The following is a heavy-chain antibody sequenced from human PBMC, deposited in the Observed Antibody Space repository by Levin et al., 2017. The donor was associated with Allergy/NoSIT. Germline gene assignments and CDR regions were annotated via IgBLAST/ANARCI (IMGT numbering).Heavy chain of an antibody. D-gene: IGHD6-13*01. V-gene: IGHV4-59*01. CDR2: IHYSGSS. CDR3: ARGGASSKYFDL. J-gene: IGHJ2*01. CDR1: GASISSAY. Sequence: SQTLSLTCLVSGASISSAYWSWVRQPPGKGLEWIAWIHYSGSSIYSPSLKSRVTISLDTSKNQFSLELTSVAAADTAVYFCARGGASSKYFDLWGRGTLVSVSS.